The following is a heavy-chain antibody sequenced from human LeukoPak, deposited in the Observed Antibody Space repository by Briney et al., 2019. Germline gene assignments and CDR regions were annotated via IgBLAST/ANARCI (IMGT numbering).Heavy chain of an antibody. CDR2: IYPGDPDA. CDR1: GDSFTTYW. Sequence: GESLKISCKSSGDSFTTYWIGWVRQMPGKGLEWMGIIYPGDPDARYSPSFQGQVTISADKSISTAYLQWSSLKASDTAMYYCARQQRRDGYNYIDYWGQGTLVTVSS. V-gene: IGHV5-51*01. J-gene: IGHJ4*02. D-gene: IGHD5-24*01. CDR3: ARQQRRDGYNYIDY.